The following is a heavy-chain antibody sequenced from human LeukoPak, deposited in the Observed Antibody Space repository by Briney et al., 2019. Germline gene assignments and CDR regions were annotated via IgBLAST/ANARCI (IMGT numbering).Heavy chain of an antibody. CDR1: GFTFSDYY. CDR2: ISSSGSTI. Sequence: PGGSLRLSCAASGFTFSDYYMSWIRQAPGKGLEWVSYISSSGSTIYYADSVKGRFTISRDNAKNSLYLQMNSLRAEDTAVYYCAKPYSGYDYYYYYYMDVWGKGTTVTISS. CDR3: AKPYSGYDYYYYYYMDV. V-gene: IGHV3-11*04. J-gene: IGHJ6*03. D-gene: IGHD5-12*01.